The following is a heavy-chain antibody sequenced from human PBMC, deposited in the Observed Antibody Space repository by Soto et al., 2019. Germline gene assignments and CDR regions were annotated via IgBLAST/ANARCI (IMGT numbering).Heavy chain of an antibody. J-gene: IGHJ6*02. CDR2: MNPNSGNT. Sequence: GASVKVSCKASGYTFTSYDINWVRQATGQGLEWMGWMNPNSGNTGYAQKFQGRVTMTRNTSISTAYMELSSLRSEDTAVYYCARGDFWSGYYKYYYYGMDVWGQGTTVTVSS. D-gene: IGHD3-3*01. CDR3: ARGDFWSGYYKYYYYGMDV. CDR1: GYTFTSYD. V-gene: IGHV1-8*01.